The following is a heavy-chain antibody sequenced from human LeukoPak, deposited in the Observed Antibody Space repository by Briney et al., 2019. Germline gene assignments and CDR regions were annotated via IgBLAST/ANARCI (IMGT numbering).Heavy chain of an antibody. CDR2: ISYDGSIK. CDR3: AKTLSSSWYGDS. D-gene: IGHD6-13*01. Sequence: GRSLRLSCAASGFTFSSYAMHWVRQAPGKGLEWVAIISYDGSIKYYADSVKGRFTISRDNSKNTLYLQMNSLRAEDTAVYYCAKTLSSSWYGDSWGQGTLVTVSS. V-gene: IGHV3-30-3*01. CDR1: GFTFSSYA. J-gene: IGHJ4*02.